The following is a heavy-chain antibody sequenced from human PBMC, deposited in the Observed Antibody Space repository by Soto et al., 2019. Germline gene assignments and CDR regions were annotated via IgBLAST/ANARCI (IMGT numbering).Heavy chain of an antibody. D-gene: IGHD1-7*01. CDR3: AGGFRYNWNYGADAFDI. J-gene: IGHJ3*02. CDR1: GGSISSSSYY. Sequence: SETLSLTCTVSGGSISSSSYYWGWIRQPPGKGLEWIGSIYYSGSTYYNPSLKSRVTISVDTSKNQFSLKLSSVTAADTAVYYCAGGFRYNWNYGADAFDIWGQGTMVTVSS. CDR2: IYYSGST. V-gene: IGHV4-39*01.